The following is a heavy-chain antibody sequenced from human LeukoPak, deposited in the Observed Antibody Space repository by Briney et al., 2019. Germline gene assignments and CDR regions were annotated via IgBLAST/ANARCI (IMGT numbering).Heavy chain of an antibody. CDR1: GDSIISTNYY. D-gene: IGHD5-18*01. CDR2: IYYTGTT. CDR3: ARDWVAPASRVINF. J-gene: IGHJ4*02. Sequence: SETLPLTCSVSGDSIISTNYYWGWVRQSPGKELEWIGSIYYTGTTYYDPSLKSRVTISVDTSKNQFSLKLNSVTAADTAVYFCARDWVAPASRVINFWGQGILVTVSS. V-gene: IGHV4-39*07.